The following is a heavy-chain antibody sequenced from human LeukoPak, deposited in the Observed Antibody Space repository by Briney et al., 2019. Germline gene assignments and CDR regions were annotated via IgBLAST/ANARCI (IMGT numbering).Heavy chain of an antibody. CDR3: ARGQQGYFDY. J-gene: IGHJ4*02. V-gene: IGHV3-30-3*01. Sequence: GGSLRLSCAASGFTFSNFAMHWVRQAPGKGLEWVAVISYDGSNKNYADSVKGRFTISRDNSKNTLCLQMNSLRAEDTAVYYCARGQQGYFDYWGQGTLVTVSS. CDR1: GFTFSNFA. CDR2: ISYDGSNK.